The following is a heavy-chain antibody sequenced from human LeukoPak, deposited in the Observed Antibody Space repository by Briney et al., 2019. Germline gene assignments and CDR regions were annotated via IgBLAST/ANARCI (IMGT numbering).Heavy chain of an antibody. Sequence: GGPLRLSCAASGFTFSNNAMSWVRQAPGKGLEWVANIKQDGSEKHYVDSVKGRFTISRDNAKNSLYLQMNSLRAEDTAVYYCARPRWRQFGPHDSWGQGSLVTVSS. V-gene: IGHV3-7*01. CDR2: IKQDGSEK. CDR3: ARPRWRQFGPHDS. D-gene: IGHD5-24*01. CDR1: GFTFSNNA. J-gene: IGHJ4*02.